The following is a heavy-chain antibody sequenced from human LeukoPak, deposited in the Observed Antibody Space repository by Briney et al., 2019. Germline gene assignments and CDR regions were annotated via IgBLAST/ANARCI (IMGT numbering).Heavy chain of an antibody. CDR1: GFTFSSYS. CDR2: ISSSSSTI. CDR3: AIPFLTGYYPSFDY. J-gene: IGHJ4*02. V-gene: IGHV3-48*02. Sequence: GGSPRLSCAASGFTFSSYSMNWVRQAPGKGLEWVSYISSSSSTIYYADSAKGRFTISRDNAKNSLYLQMNSLRDEDTAVYYCAIPFLTGYYPSFDYWGQGTLVTVSS. D-gene: IGHD3-9*01.